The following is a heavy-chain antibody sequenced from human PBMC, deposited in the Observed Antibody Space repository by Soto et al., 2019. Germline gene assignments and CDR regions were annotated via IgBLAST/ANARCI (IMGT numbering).Heavy chain of an antibody. CDR1: GYTFTGYY. Sequence: GASVKVSCKASGYTFTGYYMHWVRQAPGQGLEWMGWINPNSGGTNYAQKFQGRVIMTRDTSISTAYMELSRLRSDDTAVYYCAREGPDPYCSSTSCYHLYYGMDVWGQGTTVTVSS. CDR2: INPNSGGT. CDR3: AREGPDPYCSSTSCYHLYYGMDV. J-gene: IGHJ6*02. D-gene: IGHD2-2*01. V-gene: IGHV1-2*02.